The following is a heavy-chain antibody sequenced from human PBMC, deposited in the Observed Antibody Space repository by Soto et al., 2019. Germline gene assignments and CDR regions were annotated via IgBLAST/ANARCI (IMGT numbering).Heavy chain of an antibody. D-gene: IGHD1-7*01. Sequence: QTLSLICVISGDSVSSNSAAWNWIRQSPSRGLEWLGGTYYRSKWYNDYAVSVKSRITINPDTSKNQFSLQLNSVTPEDTAVYYCARDRYNWNYGHYYYYYMDVWGKGTTVTVSS. J-gene: IGHJ6*03. V-gene: IGHV6-1*01. CDR3: ARDRYNWNYGHYYYYYMDV. CDR2: TYYRSKWYN. CDR1: GDSVSSNSAA.